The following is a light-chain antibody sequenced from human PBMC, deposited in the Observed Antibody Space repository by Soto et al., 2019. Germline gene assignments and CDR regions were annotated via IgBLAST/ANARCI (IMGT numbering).Light chain of an antibody. V-gene: IGKV1-5*03. Sequence: DIQMTQSPSTLSASVGDRVTITFRASQSISSWLAWYQQKPGTAPKLLIYKASTLESGVPSRFSGSGSATEFTLTISSLQPEDFATYYCQQYVTAFRSFGQGTKVDI. CDR1: QSISSW. J-gene: IGKJ1*01. CDR2: KAS. CDR3: QQYVTAFRS.